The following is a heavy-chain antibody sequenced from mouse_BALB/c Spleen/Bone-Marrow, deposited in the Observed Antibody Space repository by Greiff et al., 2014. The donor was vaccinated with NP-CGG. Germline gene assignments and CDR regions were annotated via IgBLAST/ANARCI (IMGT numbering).Heavy chain of an antibody. CDR1: GYSITSYYS. CDR2: IHYSGIT. CDR3: ARFAGTPYTMDY. D-gene: IGHD4-1*01. V-gene: IGHV3-1*02. Sequence: DVQLQESGPDLVKPSQSLSLTCTVTGYSITSYYSWHWIRQFPGNKLEWMGYIHYSGITVYNPSLKSRISITRDTSNNQFFLQLNSVTTEDTATYYCARFAGTPYTMDYWGQGTSVTVS. J-gene: IGHJ4*01.